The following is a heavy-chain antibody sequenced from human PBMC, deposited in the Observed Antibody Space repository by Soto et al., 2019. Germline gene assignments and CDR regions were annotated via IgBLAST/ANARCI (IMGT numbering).Heavy chain of an antibody. D-gene: IGHD6-19*01. CDR3: AGISSASSGWRPDY. CDR1: GYTFTSNS. CDR2: INVYNGNT. V-gene: IGHV1-18*04. Sequence: GASVKVSCKASGYTFTSNSIGWVRQAPGQGLEWMGWINVYNGNTKYAQQLQGRVTLNTDTSTSTAYMDLRSLRSDDTAVYYCAGISSASSGWRPDYWGQGTLVTVSS. J-gene: IGHJ4*02.